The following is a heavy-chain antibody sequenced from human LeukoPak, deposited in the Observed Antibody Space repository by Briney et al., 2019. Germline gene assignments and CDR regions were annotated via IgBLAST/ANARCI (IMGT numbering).Heavy chain of an antibody. CDR3: TREPWQQQTLAQDY. V-gene: IGHV3-49*02. Sequence: WIRQPPGKGLEWVGFIRSKVYGGTTEYAASVKGRFTISRDDSKSIAYLQMNSLKTEDTAVYYCTREPWQQQTLAQDYWGQGTLVTVSS. CDR2: IRSKVYGGTT. J-gene: IGHJ4*02. D-gene: IGHD6-13*01.